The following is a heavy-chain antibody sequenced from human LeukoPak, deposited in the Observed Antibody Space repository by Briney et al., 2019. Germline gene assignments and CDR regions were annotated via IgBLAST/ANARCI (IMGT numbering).Heavy chain of an antibody. Sequence: PSETLSLTCTVSGGSISSSSYYWGWIRQPPGKGLEWIGSIYYSGSTYYNPSLKSRVTISVDTSKNQFSLKLSSVTAADTAVYYCARFSRDGYPTLGRYFDLWGRGTLVTVSS. CDR2: IYYSGST. CDR3: ARFSRDGYPTLGRYFDL. CDR1: GGSISSSSYY. V-gene: IGHV4-39*01. D-gene: IGHD5-12*01. J-gene: IGHJ2*01.